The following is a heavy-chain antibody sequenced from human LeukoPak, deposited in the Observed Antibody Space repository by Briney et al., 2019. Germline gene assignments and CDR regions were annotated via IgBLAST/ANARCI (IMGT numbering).Heavy chain of an antibody. CDR3: AKGALGAAYWYFDV. CDR1: GFSFSSHA. J-gene: IGHJ2*01. Sequence: GRSLRLSCAASGFSFSSHAMSWVRQAPGKGLEWVSASTGGSTYYPDSVKGRFTVSRDNSKNTLYLQLNSLRAEDTAVYYCAKGALGAAYWYFDVWGRGTLVSVSS. D-gene: IGHD1-26*01. V-gene: IGHV3-23*01. CDR2: STGGST.